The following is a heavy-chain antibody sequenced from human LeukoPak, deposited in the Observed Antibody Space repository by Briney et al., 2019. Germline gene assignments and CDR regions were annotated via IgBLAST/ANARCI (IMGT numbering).Heavy chain of an antibody. Sequence: ETLSLTCTVSGGSVSSASYYWSWIRQPPGKGLEWIGYIYYSGSTNYNSSLKSRVTISLDTSKNQISLRLSSVTAADTAVYYCARRGITMVRGVIISLYYFDYWGQGTLVTVSS. V-gene: IGHV4-61*01. D-gene: IGHD3-10*01. CDR3: ARRGITMVRGVIISLYYFDY. CDR1: GGSVSSASYY. CDR2: IYYSGST. J-gene: IGHJ4*02.